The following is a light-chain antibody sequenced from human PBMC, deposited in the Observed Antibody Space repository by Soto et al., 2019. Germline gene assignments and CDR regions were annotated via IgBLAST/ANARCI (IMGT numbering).Light chain of an antibody. J-gene: IGKJ4*01. CDR2: GAS. Sequence: EIVLTQSPATLSSFPGDRVTLSCRASQYINTRLAWYQHRPGQAPRLLIYGASSRATGIPDRFSGSGSGTDFTLTISRLEPEDFAVYYCQQYGRSPLTFGGGTKVDIK. CDR3: QQYGRSPLT. V-gene: IGKV3-20*01. CDR1: QYINTR.